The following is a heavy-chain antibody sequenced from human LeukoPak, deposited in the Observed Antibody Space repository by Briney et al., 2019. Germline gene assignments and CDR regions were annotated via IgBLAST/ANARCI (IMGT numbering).Heavy chain of an antibody. D-gene: IGHD6-6*01. CDR2: ISSSSSTI. Sequence: GGSLRLSCAASGFTFSSYSMNWVRQAPGKGLEWVSYISSSSSTIYYADSVKGRFTISRDNAKNSLYLQMNSLRAEDTAVYYCARVGPAARGYWGQGTLGTVSS. CDR3: ARVGPAARGY. CDR1: GFTFSSYS. V-gene: IGHV3-48*04. J-gene: IGHJ4*02.